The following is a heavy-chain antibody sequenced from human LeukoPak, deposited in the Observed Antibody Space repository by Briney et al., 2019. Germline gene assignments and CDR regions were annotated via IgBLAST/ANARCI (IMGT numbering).Heavy chain of an antibody. Sequence: PSETLSLTCTVSGGSISSYYWSWTRQPPGKGLEWIGYIYYSGSTNYNPSLKSRVTISVDTSKNQFSLKLSSVTAADTAVYYCARDWGDYSSGRFQKPGYFDYWGQGTLVTVSS. D-gene: IGHD6-19*01. V-gene: IGHV4-59*01. CDR1: GGSISSYY. CDR2: IYYSGST. CDR3: ARDWGDYSSGRFQKPGYFDY. J-gene: IGHJ4*02.